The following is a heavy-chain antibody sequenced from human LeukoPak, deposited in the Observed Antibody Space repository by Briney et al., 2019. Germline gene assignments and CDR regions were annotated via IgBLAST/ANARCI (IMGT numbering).Heavy chain of an antibody. Sequence: GGSLRLSCAASGFTFSSYSMNWVRQAPGKGLEWVSSISSSSSYIYYADSVKGRFTISRDNAKNSLYLQMNSLRAEDTAVYYCASSEGAGSFDYWGQGTLVTVSS. V-gene: IGHV3-21*01. CDR3: ASSEGAGSFDY. D-gene: IGHD1-26*01. J-gene: IGHJ4*02. CDR1: GFTFSSYS. CDR2: ISSSSSYI.